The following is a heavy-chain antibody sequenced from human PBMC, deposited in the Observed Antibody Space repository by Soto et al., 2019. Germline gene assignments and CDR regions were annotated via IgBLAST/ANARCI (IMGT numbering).Heavy chain of an antibody. V-gene: IGHV1-8*01. CDR2: MNPNSGNT. CDR3: ASFGVLRFLEPEYTWFDP. D-gene: IGHD3-3*01. J-gene: IGHJ5*02. Sequence: ASVKVSCKASGYTFTSYDINWVRQATGQGLEWMGWMNPNSGNTGYAQKFQGRVTMTRNTSISTAYMELNSLRDEDTAMYYCASFGVLRFLEPEYTWFDPWGQGTLVTV. CDR1: GYTFTSYD.